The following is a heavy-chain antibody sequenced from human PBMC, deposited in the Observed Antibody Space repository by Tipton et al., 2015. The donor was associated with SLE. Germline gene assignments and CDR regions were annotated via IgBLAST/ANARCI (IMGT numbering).Heavy chain of an antibody. CDR3: ARENGLY. CDR2: ISSSGSTI. Sequence: LSLTCTVSGGSISSYYWSWIRQPPGKGLEWVSYISSSGSTIYYADSVKGRFTISRDNAKNSLYLQMNSLRAEDTAVYYCARENGLYWGQGTLVTVSS. CDR1: GGSISSYY. V-gene: IGHV3-11*04. J-gene: IGHJ4*02. D-gene: IGHD4-17*01.